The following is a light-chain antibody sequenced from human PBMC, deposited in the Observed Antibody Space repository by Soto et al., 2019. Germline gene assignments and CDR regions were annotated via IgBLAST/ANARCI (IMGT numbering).Light chain of an antibody. CDR2: GAY. V-gene: IGKV3-15*01. Sequence: DIVVTQSPAILSVSPGERVTLSCRASQSVLTNLAWYQQKLGQAPRLLIYGAYTRATGVQARFSGSGSGTDFTLTIRRLEPEDFTVYYCKQYGTLPTTFSPGTKVDNK. J-gene: IGKJ3*01. CDR1: QSVLTN. CDR3: KQYGTLPTT.